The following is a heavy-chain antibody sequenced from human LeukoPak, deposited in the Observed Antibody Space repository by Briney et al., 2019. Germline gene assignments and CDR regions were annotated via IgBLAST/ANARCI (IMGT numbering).Heavy chain of an antibody. D-gene: IGHD2-21*01. CDR2: IRHDGSKK. CDR3: AKDLGLLPDY. Sequence: GGSLRLSCAVSGFTFSTYGMHWVRQAPGKGLEWVAFIRHDGSKKYHADSVKGRLTISIDNSKNTLYLQMNSLRAEDTAVYYCAKDLGLLPDYWGQGTLVTVSS. J-gene: IGHJ4*02. CDR1: GFTFSTYG. V-gene: IGHV3-30*02.